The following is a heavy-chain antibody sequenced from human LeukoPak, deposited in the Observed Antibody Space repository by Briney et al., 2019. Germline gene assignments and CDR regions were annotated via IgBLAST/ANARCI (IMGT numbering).Heavy chain of an antibody. V-gene: IGHV3-30*18. J-gene: IGHJ5*02. CDR2: ISYDGSNK. D-gene: IGHD2-2*01. CDR3: AKNLRGIVVVPAATWGGNWFDP. CDR1: GFTFSSYG. Sequence: GGSLRLSCAASGFTFSSYGMHWVRQAPSKGLEWVAVISYDGSNKYYADSVKGRFTISRDNSKNTLYLQMNSLRAEDTAVYYCAKNLRGIVVVPAATWGGNWFDPWGQGTLVTVSS.